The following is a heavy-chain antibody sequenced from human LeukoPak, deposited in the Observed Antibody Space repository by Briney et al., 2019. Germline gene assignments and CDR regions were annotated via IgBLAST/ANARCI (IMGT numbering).Heavy chain of an antibody. CDR1: GYTFTSYA. Sequence: ASVKVSCKASGYTFTSYAMNWVRQAPGQGLEWMGWISAYNGNTNYAQKLQGRVTMTTDTSTSTAYMELRSLRSDDTAVYYCARDLYDFWSGYSPPFDYWGQGTLVTVSS. V-gene: IGHV1-18*01. CDR3: ARDLYDFWSGYSPPFDY. D-gene: IGHD3-3*01. CDR2: ISAYNGNT. J-gene: IGHJ4*02.